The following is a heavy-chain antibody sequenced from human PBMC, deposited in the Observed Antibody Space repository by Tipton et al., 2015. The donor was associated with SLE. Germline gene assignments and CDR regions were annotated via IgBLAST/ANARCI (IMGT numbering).Heavy chain of an antibody. D-gene: IGHD5-12*01. CDR2: INPNSGT. V-gene: IGHV1-2*02. CDR3: ARENSGYDYSRSFDY. Sequence: QVQLVQSGAEVRKPGASVKVSCKASGYTFTGYYMHWVRQAPGQGLEWMGWINPNSGTNYAQKFRGRVTMTRDTSISTAYMDLSRLTSDDTAVYFCARENSGYDYSRSFDYWGQGTQVTVSS. J-gene: IGHJ4*02. CDR1: GYTFTGYY.